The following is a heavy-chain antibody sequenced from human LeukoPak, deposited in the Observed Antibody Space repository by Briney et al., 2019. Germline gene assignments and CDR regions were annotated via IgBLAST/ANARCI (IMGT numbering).Heavy chain of an antibody. V-gene: IGHV3-11*03. D-gene: IGHD5-12*01. CDR2: ISGSTGYT. CDR1: GFTFSDYY. CDR3: ARTNSGYDSLDY. Sequence: SGGSLRLSCAASGFTFSDYYMSWIRQAPGKGLEWVSYISGSTGYTNYADSVKGRFTISRDNAKNSLFLHMNSLRAEDTAVYYCARTNSGYDSLDYWGQGTLVTVSS. J-gene: IGHJ4*02.